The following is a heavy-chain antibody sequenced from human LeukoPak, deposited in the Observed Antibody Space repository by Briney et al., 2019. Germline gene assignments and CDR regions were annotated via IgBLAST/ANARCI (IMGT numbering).Heavy chain of an antibody. CDR1: GFTFSSYA. Sequence: GGSLRLSCAASGFTFSSYAMSWVRQAPGKGLEWVSAISGSGGSTYYADSVKGRFTISRDNSKNTLYLQMNSLRAEDTAVSYCAKGGMSRFLEWLRGSYYFDYRGQGTLVTVSS. J-gene: IGHJ4*02. CDR3: AKGGMSRFLEWLRGSYYFDY. CDR2: ISGSGGST. V-gene: IGHV3-23*01. D-gene: IGHD3-3*01.